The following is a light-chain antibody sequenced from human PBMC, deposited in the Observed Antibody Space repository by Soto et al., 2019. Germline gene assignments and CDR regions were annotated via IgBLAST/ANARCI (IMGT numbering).Light chain of an antibody. CDR3: MQSTHWPRT. Sequence: DVVMTQSPLSLPVTLGQPASISCRSSQSLVYSDGNTYLNWFQQRPGQSPRRLIYRVSIRDSGVPDRFSGSGSGTDFTLKISRVEAEDVGLYYCMQSTHWPRTFGQGTKVEIK. CDR1: QSLVYSDGNTY. V-gene: IGKV2-30*01. J-gene: IGKJ1*01. CDR2: RVS.